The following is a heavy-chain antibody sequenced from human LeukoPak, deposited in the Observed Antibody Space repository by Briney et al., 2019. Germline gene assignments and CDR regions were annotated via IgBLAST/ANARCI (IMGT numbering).Heavy chain of an antibody. V-gene: IGHV3-66*02. CDR1: GFILSNNY. Sequence: GGSLRLSCAASGFILSNNYMNWVRQAPGKGLEWVSVIHSGGSTYYADSVKGRFTISRDNSKNTVNLQMNDLRAEDTAVYYCARSWDARLNFDYWGQGTLVTVSS. CDR2: IHSGGST. CDR3: ARSWDARLNFDY. D-gene: IGHD1-26*01. J-gene: IGHJ4*02.